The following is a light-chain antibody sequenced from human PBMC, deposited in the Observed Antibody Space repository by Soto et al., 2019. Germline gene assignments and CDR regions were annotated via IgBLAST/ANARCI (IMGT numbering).Light chain of an antibody. CDR2: GAS. CDR3: QQYNSYSWT. J-gene: IGKJ1*01. CDR1: QSMSSW. Sequence: DLQMTQSPSTLSASVGDRVTITCRASQSMSSWLAWYQQKPGKAPKLLIYGASSLESGVPSRFSGSGSGTEFTLTISSLQPDDFATYYCQQYNSYSWTFGQGTKVEVK. V-gene: IGKV1-5*01.